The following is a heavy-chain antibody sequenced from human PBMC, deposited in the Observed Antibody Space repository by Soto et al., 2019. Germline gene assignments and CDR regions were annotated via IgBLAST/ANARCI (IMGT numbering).Heavy chain of an antibody. Sequence: GGSLRLSCAASGFTFSSYAMSWVRQAPGKGLEWVSAISGSGGSTYYADSVKGRFTISRDNSKNTLYLQMNSLRAEDTAVYYCAKEIEMATIIDYYYGMDVWGQGTTVTVSS. D-gene: IGHD5-12*01. CDR3: AKEIEMATIIDYYYGMDV. CDR1: GFTFSSYA. V-gene: IGHV3-23*01. J-gene: IGHJ6*02. CDR2: ISGSGGST.